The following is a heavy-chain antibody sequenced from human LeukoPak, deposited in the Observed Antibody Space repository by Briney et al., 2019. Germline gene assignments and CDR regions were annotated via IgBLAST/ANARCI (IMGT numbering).Heavy chain of an antibody. D-gene: IGHD3-10*01. CDR1: GFTFSSFG. CDR3: ARSGPYYFDY. Sequence: QPGGSLRLSCAASGFTFSSFGMGWVRQASGKSLEWVSTFGISGSTYFADSVKGRFTISRDTSKNTLYLQMDSLRAEDTAVYYCARSGPYYFDYWGQGTLVTVSS. CDR2: FGISGST. V-gene: IGHV3-23*01. J-gene: IGHJ4*02.